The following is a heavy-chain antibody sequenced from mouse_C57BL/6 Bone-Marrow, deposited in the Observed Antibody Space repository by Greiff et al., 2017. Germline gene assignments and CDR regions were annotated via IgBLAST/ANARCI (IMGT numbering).Heavy chain of an antibody. D-gene: IGHD1-1*01. V-gene: IGHV5-6*01. Sequence: EVKLVESGGDLVKPGGSLKLSCAASGFTFSSYGMSWVRQTPDKRLEWVATISSGGSYTYYPDSVKGRFTISRYNAKNTLYLQMSSLKSEDTAMYYCARTTTVVDYAMDYWGQGTSVTVSS. CDR1: GFTFSSYG. CDR3: ARTTTVVDYAMDY. J-gene: IGHJ4*01. CDR2: ISSGGSYT.